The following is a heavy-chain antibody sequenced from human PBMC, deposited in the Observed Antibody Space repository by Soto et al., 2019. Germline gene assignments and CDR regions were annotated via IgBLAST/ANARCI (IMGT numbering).Heavy chain of an antibody. Sequence: SETLSLTCTVSGGSISSSSYYWGWIRQPPGKGLEWIGSIYYSGSTYYNPSLKSRVTISVDTSKNQFSLKLSSVTAADTAVYYCARPNYGDYVFGRFDPWGQGTLVTVSS. V-gene: IGHV4-39*01. CDR1: GGSISSSSYY. J-gene: IGHJ5*02. D-gene: IGHD4-17*01. CDR2: IYYSGST. CDR3: ARPNYGDYVFGRFDP.